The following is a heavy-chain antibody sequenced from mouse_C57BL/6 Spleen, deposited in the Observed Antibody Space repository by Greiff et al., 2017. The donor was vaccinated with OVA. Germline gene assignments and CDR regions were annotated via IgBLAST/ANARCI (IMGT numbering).Heavy chain of an antibody. CDR1: GYTFTSYW. CDR2: IYPGRGST. J-gene: IGHJ1*03. CDR3: ARYEGLRREWYFDV. Sequence: QVQLQQPGAELVKPGASVKMSCKASGYTFTSYWITWVKQRPGQGLEWIGDIYPGRGSTNYNEKFKSKATLTVDTSSSTAYMQLSSLTSEDSAVYYCARYEGLRREWYFDVWGTGTTVTVSS. V-gene: IGHV1-55*01. D-gene: IGHD2-4*01.